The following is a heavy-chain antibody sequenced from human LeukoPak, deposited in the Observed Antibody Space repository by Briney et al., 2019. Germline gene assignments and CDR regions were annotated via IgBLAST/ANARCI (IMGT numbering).Heavy chain of an antibody. Sequence: PGGSLRLSCAASGFTFSSYAMSWVRQAPGKGLEWVSSISSSSSYIYYADSVKGRFTISRDNAENSLYLQMNSLRAEDTAVYYCARDPYYDFSDVWGKGTTVTVSS. J-gene: IGHJ6*04. D-gene: IGHD3-3*01. V-gene: IGHV3-21*01. CDR2: ISSSSSYI. CDR3: ARDPYYDFSDV. CDR1: GFTFSSYA.